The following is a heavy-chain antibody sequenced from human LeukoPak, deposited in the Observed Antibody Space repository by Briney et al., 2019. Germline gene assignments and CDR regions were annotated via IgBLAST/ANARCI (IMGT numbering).Heavy chain of an antibody. CDR2: ISGSGGST. Sequence: GGSLRLSCAASGFTFSSYAMSWVRQAPGKGLEWVSAISGSGGSTYYADSVKGRFTISRDNSKNTLYLQMNSLRAEDTAVYYCAKVFGVVVAATDHDAFDIWGQGTMDTVSS. D-gene: IGHD2-15*01. CDR3: AKVFGVVVAATDHDAFDI. V-gene: IGHV3-23*01. J-gene: IGHJ3*02. CDR1: GFTFSSYA.